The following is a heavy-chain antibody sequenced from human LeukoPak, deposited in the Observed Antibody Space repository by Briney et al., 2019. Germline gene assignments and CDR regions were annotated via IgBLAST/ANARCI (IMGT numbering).Heavy chain of an antibody. CDR2: IYHSGST. Sequence: SETLSLTCAVSGGSISSSNWWSWVRQPPGKGLEWIGEIYHSGSTNYNPSLKSRVTISVDTSKNQFSLELSSVTAADAAVYYCARTIVGATRAFDIWGQGTMVSVSS. CDR1: GGSISSSNW. J-gene: IGHJ3*02. V-gene: IGHV4-4*02. D-gene: IGHD1-26*01. CDR3: ARTIVGATRAFDI.